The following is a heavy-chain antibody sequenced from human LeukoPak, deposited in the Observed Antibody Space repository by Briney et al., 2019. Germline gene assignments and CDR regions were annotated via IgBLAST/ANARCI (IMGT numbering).Heavy chain of an antibody. CDR1: GYSISSGYY. Sequence: SETLSLTCTVSGYSISSGYYWGWIRQPPGKGLEWIGSIYHSGSTYYNPSLKSRVTISVDTSKNQFSLKLSSVTAADTAVYYCARVGKSFDYWGQGTLVTVSS. CDR2: IYHSGST. V-gene: IGHV4-38-2*02. CDR3: ARVGKSFDY. D-gene: IGHD4-23*01. J-gene: IGHJ4*02.